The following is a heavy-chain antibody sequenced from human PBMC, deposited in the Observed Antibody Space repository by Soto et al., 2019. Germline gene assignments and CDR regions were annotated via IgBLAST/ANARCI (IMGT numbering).Heavy chain of an antibody. CDR1: EFTFSSYA. CDR2: ISGSGGTT. D-gene: IGHD6-13*01. J-gene: IGHJ1*01. Sequence: GGSLRLSCAASEFTFSSYAMSWVRQAPGKGLEWVSGISGSGGTTYYADSVKGRFTISRDNSKSTLYLQMNSLRAEDTAIYYCAKDQAAAGTISRYFQHWGQGTLVTVSS. V-gene: IGHV3-23*01. CDR3: AKDQAAAGTISRYFQH.